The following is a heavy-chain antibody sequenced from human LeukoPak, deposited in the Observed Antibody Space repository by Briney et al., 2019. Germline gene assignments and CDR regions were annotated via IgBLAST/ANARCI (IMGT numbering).Heavy chain of an antibody. V-gene: IGHV3-23*01. CDR2: ISGSGGST. D-gene: IGHD3-9*01. Sequence: SGGSLRLSCAASGFTFSSYAMSWVRQAPGKGLEWVSAISGSGGSTYYADSVKGRFTISRDNSKNTLYLQMNSLRAEDTAVYYCAKRDYDILTGYSNDAFDIWGQGTMVTVSS. J-gene: IGHJ3*02. CDR3: AKRDYDILTGYSNDAFDI. CDR1: GFTFSSYA.